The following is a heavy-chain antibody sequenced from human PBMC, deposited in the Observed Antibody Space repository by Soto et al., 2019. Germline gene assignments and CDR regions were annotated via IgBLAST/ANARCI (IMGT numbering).Heavy chain of an antibody. Sequence: SLRLSCAASGFTFSSYAMHWVRQAPGKGLEWVAVISYDGSNKYYADSVKGRFTISRDNSKNTLYLQMNSLRAEDTAVYYCARDLGRFLGWLSRYYYYGMDVWGQGTTVTVSS. D-gene: IGHD3-3*01. CDR2: ISYDGSNK. V-gene: IGHV3-30-3*01. CDR3: ARDLGRFLGWLSRYYYYGMDV. J-gene: IGHJ6*02. CDR1: GFTFSSYA.